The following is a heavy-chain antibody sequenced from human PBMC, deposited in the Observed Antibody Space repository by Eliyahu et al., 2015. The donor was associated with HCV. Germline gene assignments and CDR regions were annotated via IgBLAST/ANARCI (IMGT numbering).Heavy chain of an antibody. CDR1: GGSITTYY. CDR2: XHYIGGT. V-gene: IGHV4-59*01. D-gene: IGHD6-19*01. CDR3: ASGGGGIAVAGTGGWFDP. J-gene: IGHJ5*02. Sequence: QVQLQESGPGLVKPSETLSLTCTVSGGSITTYYWGWXRQPPGKGLEWLGXXHYIGGTNHXPSLKSRVTISVDTSKNQXSLNLTSVTAADTAVYYCASGGGGIAVAGTGGWFDPWGQGTLVTVSS.